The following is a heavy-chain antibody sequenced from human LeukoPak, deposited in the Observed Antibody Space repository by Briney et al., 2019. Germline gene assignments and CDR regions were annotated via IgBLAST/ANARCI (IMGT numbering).Heavy chain of an antibody. CDR1: GFTFSSCA. J-gene: IGHJ6*02. CDR3: AKDKGWGYSAYDCYGMDV. D-gene: IGHD1-26*01. V-gene: IGHV3-23*01. CDR2: ISGSGGST. Sequence: PGGSLRLSCAASGFTFSSCAMTWVRQAPGKGLERVSTISGSGGSTFYADSVKGRFTISRDNSKNTLYLQMNSLRAEDTAVYYCAKDKGWGYSAYDCYGMDVWGQGTTVTVSS.